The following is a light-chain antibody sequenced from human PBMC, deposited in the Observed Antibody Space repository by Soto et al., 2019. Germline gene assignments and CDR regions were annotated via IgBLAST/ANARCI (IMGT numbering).Light chain of an antibody. V-gene: IGLV6-57*01. Sequence: NFMLTQPHSVSESPGKTVIISCTRSSGSIASNYVQWYQQRPGSSPTTVIYEDNQRPSGVPDRCSGSIYSSSNSASLTISGLETEDEADYFCQSYDATNQVFGGGTQLTVL. CDR1: SGSIASNY. CDR3: QSYDATNQV. J-gene: IGLJ3*02. CDR2: EDN.